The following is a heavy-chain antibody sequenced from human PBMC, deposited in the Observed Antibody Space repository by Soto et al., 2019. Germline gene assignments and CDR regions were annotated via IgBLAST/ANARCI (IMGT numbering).Heavy chain of an antibody. D-gene: IGHD3-22*01. Sequence: QVQLVQSGAEVKKPGSSVRVSCKASAGTFSNYAISWVRQAPGQGLQRMAVIIPIFGIPTYPQKFHGRVTIIADELTKTAYRELRSLRSEDTAMYYCGRDVHSVHSRGYCPARRLGSWGQGTLVTVSS. CDR3: GRDVHSVHSRGYCPARRLGS. V-gene: IGHV1-69*12. J-gene: IGHJ5*01. CDR1: AGTFSNYA. CDR2: IIPIFGIP.